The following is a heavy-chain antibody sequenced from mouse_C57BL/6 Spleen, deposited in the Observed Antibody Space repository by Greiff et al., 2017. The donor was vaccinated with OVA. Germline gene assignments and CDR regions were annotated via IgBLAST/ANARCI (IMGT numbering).Heavy chain of an antibody. D-gene: IGHD1-1*01. J-gene: IGHJ4*01. Sequence: VQLVESGAELVRPGASVTLSCKASGYTFTDYEMHWVKQTPVHGLEWIGAIDPETGGTAYNQKFKGKAILTADKSSSTAYMELRSLTSEDSAVYYWTRDGIIYYGSSYAMDYWGQGTSVTVSS. CDR2: IDPETGGT. CDR3: TRDGIIYYGSSYAMDY. V-gene: IGHV1-15*01. CDR1: GYTFTDYE.